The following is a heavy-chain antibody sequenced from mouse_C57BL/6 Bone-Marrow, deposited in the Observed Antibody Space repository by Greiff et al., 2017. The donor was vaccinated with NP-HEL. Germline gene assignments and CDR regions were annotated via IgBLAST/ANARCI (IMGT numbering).Heavy chain of an antibody. CDR1: GFTFSDYY. Sequence: DVKLVESEGGLVQPGSSMKLSCTASGFTFSDYYMAWVRQVPEKGLEWVANINYDGSSTYYLDSLKSRFIISRDNAKNILYLQMSSLKSEDTATYYCARSNYLYAMDYWGQGTSVTVSS. CDR2: INYDGSST. D-gene: IGHD2-5*01. V-gene: IGHV5-16*01. CDR3: ARSNYLYAMDY. J-gene: IGHJ4*01.